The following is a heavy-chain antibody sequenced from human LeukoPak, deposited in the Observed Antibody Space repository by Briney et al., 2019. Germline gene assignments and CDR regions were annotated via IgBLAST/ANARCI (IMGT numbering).Heavy chain of an antibody. V-gene: IGHV3-21*01. CDR3: AREVVAATGGDAFDI. Sequence: PGGSLRLSCAASGFAVSSKYMTWVRQAPGKGLEWVSSISSSSSYIYYADSVKGRFTISRDNAKNSLYLQMNSLRAEDTAVYYCAREVVAATGGDAFDIWGQGTMVTVSS. CDR1: GFAVSSKY. J-gene: IGHJ3*02. CDR2: ISSSSSYI. D-gene: IGHD2-15*01.